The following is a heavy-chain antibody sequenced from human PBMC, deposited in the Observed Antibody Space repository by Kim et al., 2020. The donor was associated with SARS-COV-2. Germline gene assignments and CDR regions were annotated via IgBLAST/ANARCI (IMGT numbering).Heavy chain of an antibody. V-gene: IGHV1-69*13. Sequence: SVKVSCKASGGTFSSYAISWVRQAPGQGLEWMGGIIPIFGTANYAQKFQGRVTITADESTSTAYMELSSLRSEDTAVYYCAMSEERRGPYFDYWGQGTLVTVSS. CDR3: AMSEERRGPYFDY. J-gene: IGHJ4*02. D-gene: IGHD1-1*01. CDR2: IIPIFGTA. CDR1: GGTFSSYA.